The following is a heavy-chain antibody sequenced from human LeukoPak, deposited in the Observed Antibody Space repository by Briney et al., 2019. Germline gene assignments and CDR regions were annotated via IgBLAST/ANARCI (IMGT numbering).Heavy chain of an antibody. CDR3: ARDARGLDRRGFDY. Sequence: ASVKVSCKASGGTFSSYAINWVRQAPGQGLEWMGRIIPIFGIANYAQKFQGRVTITADKSTSTAYMELSSLRSEDTAVYYCARDARGLDRRGFDYWGQGTLVTVSS. J-gene: IGHJ4*02. V-gene: IGHV1-69*04. D-gene: IGHD3-10*01. CDR2: IIPIFGIA. CDR1: GGTFSSYA.